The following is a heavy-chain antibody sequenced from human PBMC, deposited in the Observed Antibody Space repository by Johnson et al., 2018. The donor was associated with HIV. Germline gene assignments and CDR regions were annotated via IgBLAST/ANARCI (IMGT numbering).Heavy chain of an antibody. J-gene: IGHJ3*02. D-gene: IGHD3-22*01. CDR2: IKRDGSEY. V-gene: IGHV3-7*01. CDR1: GFTFSSYW. Sequence: VQLVESGGGVVQPGRSLRLSCAASGFTFSSYWMSWVRQAPGKGLEWVANIKRDGSEYYSVDSVKGRFITTSNNANNTRYLQMNSLSAEDTAVYYCANGRNSGVWDYYDSGGFDAFDIWGQGTMVTVSS. CDR3: ANGRNSGVWDYYDSGGFDAFDI.